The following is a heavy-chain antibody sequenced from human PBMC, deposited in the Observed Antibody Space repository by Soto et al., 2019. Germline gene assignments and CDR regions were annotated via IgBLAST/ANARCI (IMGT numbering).Heavy chain of an antibody. CDR1: GFTFDDYA. CDR2: IAWDSNKK. Sequence: ELQMVESGGGLVQPGRSLRLSCAASGFTFDDYAMHWVRQAPGKGLEWVSGIAWDSNKKHYADSVKGRFTISRDNAKNSLYLQMDSLRPEDTAFYYCATANGFSLSRQGDWFDPWGQGTLVTVSS. D-gene: IGHD2-8*01. V-gene: IGHV3-9*01. J-gene: IGHJ5*02. CDR3: ATANGFSLSRQGDWFDP.